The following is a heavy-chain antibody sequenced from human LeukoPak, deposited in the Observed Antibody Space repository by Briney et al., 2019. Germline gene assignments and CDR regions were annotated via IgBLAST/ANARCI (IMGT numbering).Heavy chain of an antibody. CDR3: ARDENGYVWGSFRA. Sequence: PSETLSLTCTVSGGSISSSSYYWGWIRRPPGKGLEWIGSIYYSGSTYYNPSLESRVTMSLDTSKNQFSLKLSSVTAADTAVYYCARDENGYVWGSFRAWGQGTLVTVSS. CDR1: GGSISSSSYY. CDR2: IYYSGST. D-gene: IGHD3-16*02. J-gene: IGHJ5*02. V-gene: IGHV4-39*07.